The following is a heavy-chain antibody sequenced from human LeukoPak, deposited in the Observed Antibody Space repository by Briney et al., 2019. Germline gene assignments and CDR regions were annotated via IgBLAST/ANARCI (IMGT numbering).Heavy chain of an antibody. CDR1: GFTFSSYT. CDR3: ARDSIPSASGSYYFDN. CDR2: ITTSDGNT. V-gene: IGHV3-23*01. D-gene: IGHD3-10*01. J-gene: IGHJ4*02. Sequence: PGGSLRLSCAASGFTFSSYTMSWVRQAPGKGLEWVSTITTSDGNTYYADSVKGRSTISRDNSKDTLYLQMNSLRAEDTAVYYCARDSIPSASGSYYFDNWGQGTLVTVSS.